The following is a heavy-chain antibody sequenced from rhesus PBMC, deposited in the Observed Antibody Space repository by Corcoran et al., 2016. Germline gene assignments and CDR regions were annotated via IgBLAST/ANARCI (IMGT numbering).Heavy chain of an antibody. CDR3: ARPEVY. V-gene: IGHV4-65*01. J-gene: IGHJ4*01. CDR2: ISGSSGST. Sequence: QVQLQESCPGLVTPSETLSLTCAVSGGSISRCIWWSLIRQPPGNGLELIGYISGSSGSTYYNPSLKSRVTISTDTSKNQFSLKLSSVTAADTAVYYCARPEVYWGQGVLVTVSS. CDR1: GGSISRCIW.